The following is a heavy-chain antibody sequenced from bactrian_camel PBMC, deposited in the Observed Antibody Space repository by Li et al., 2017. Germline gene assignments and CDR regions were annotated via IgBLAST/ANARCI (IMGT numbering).Heavy chain of an antibody. CDR2: TIDVDGST. V-gene: IGHV3S26*01. Sequence: HVQLVESGGGSAQAGGSLSLSCAASGVTTNSDCMAWFRQAPGKEREGVATIDVDGSTNYADSMKGRFTISRDNAKNMVYLQLNSLKIDDTAMYYCANLDGLYWGQGTQVTVS. J-gene: IGHJ4*01. CDR3: ANLDGLY. CDR1: GVTTNSDC.